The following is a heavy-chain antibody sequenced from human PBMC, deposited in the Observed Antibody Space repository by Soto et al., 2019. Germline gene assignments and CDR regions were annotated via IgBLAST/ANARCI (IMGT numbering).Heavy chain of an antibody. V-gene: IGHV1-18*01. CDR3: ARDLSPVDY. J-gene: IGHJ4*02. CDR1: GYTFSSYH. Sequence: QIQLVQSGAEVKKPGASVKVSCKASGYTFSSYHITWVRQAPGQGLEWMGWISSCNGNTNYAQNLQGRVTMTTDPSTSTAYMELRSLRSDDTAVYYCARDLSPVDYWGQGTLVTVSS. CDR2: ISSCNGNT.